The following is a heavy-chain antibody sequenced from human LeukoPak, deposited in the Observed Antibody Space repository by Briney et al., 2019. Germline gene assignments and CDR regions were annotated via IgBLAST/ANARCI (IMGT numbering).Heavy chain of an antibody. Sequence: PGGSLRLSCAASGFTFSSYEMNWVRQAPGKGLEWVSYIGVSGSTMYYAESVKGRFTISRDNAKNSLYLQMNSLRAEDTAVYYCARERYCSSTSCGHGDLDYWGQGTLVSVSS. V-gene: IGHV3-48*03. J-gene: IGHJ4*02. D-gene: IGHD2-2*01. CDR2: IGVSGSTM. CDR3: ARERYCSSTSCGHGDLDY. CDR1: GFTFSSYE.